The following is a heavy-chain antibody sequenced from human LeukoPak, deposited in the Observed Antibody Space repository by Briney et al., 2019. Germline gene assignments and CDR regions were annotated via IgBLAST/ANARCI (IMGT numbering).Heavy chain of an antibody. CDR1: GGTFSSYA. V-gene: IGHV1-69*04. D-gene: IGHD6-13*01. CDR3: ARSPAAGQDPFDY. J-gene: IGHJ4*02. Sequence: ASVKVSCKASGGTFSSYAISWVRQAPGQGLEWMGRIIPILGIANYAQKFQGRVTITADKSTSTAYMELSSLRSEDTAVYYCARSPAAGQDPFDYWGQGTLVTVSS. CDR2: IIPILGIA.